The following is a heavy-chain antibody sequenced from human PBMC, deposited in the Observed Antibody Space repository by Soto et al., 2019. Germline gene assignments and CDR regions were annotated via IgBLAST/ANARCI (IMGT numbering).Heavy chain of an antibody. CDR1: GFTFSSYG. CDR2: IWYDGSNK. D-gene: IGHD6-19*01. CDR3: ARDTVAGYYYYGMDV. J-gene: IGHJ6*02. V-gene: IGHV3-33*01. Sequence: GGSLRLSCAASGFTFSSYGMHWVRQAPGKGLEWVAVIWYDGSNKYYADSVKGRFTISRDNSKNTLYLQMNSLRAEDTAVYYCARDTVAGYYYYGMDVWGQGTTVTVSS.